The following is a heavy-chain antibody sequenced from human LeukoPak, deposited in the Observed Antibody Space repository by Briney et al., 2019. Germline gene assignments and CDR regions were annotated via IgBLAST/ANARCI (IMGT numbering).Heavy chain of an antibody. Sequence: SETLSLTCTVSGGSISTYYWSWIRQPPGKGLEWIGYINYSGSTNYNPSLKSRVTISVDTSKNQVSLKLSSVTAADTAVYYCARPSSGSYSYAFDIWGQGTMVTVSS. CDR1: GGSISTYY. V-gene: IGHV4-59*08. D-gene: IGHD3-10*01. CDR3: ARPSSGSYSYAFDI. CDR2: INYSGST. J-gene: IGHJ3*02.